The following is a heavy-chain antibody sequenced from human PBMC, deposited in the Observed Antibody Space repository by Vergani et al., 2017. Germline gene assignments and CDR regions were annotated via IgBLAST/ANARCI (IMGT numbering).Heavy chain of an antibody. CDR3: ARDKAGQLAGTGYYDYYYGMDV. J-gene: IGHJ6*02. D-gene: IGHD6-13*01. CDR1: GYTFTGYY. V-gene: IGHV1-2*02. CDR2: INPNSGGT. Sequence: QVQLVQSGAEVKKPGASVKVSCKASGYTFTGYYMHWVRQAPGQGLAWMGWINPNSGGTNYAQKFQGRVTMTRDTVISTAYRELSRRRSDDTAVYYWARDKAGQLAGTGYYDYYYGMDVWGQGTTVTVAS.